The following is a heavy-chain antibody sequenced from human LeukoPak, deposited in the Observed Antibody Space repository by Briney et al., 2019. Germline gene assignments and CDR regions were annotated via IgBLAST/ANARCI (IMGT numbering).Heavy chain of an antibody. CDR3: ARVLYCSSTSCYANYYYYMDV. V-gene: IGHV3-7*01. CDR2: IKYDGSEK. J-gene: IGHJ6*03. D-gene: IGHD2-2*01. CDR1: GFSFSSSYW. Sequence: GGSLRLSCVASGFSFSSSYWMHWVRQAPGKGPEWLANIKYDGSEKFYADSVKGRFTISRDNAKNSLYLEMNNLRAEDTAVYYCARVLYCSSTSCYANYYYYMDVWGKGTTVTVSS.